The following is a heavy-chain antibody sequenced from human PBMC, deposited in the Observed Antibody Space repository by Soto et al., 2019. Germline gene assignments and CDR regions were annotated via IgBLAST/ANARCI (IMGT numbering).Heavy chain of an antibody. CDR1: GFTFSSYA. CDR3: ARAMRRPGDFWSGYYATYYYYGMDV. D-gene: IGHD3-3*01. V-gene: IGHV3-30-3*01. Sequence: GGSLRLSCAASGFTFSSYAMHWVRQAPGKGLEWVAVISYDGSNKYYADSVKGRFTISRDNSKNTLYLQMNSLRAEDTAVYYCARAMRRPGDFWSGYYATYYYYGMDVWGQGTTVTVSS. CDR2: ISYDGSNK. J-gene: IGHJ6*02.